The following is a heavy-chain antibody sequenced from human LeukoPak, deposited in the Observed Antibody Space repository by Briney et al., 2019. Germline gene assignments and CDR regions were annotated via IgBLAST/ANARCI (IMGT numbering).Heavy chain of an antibody. CDR1: GGSLSPYW. Sequence: SETLSLTCEVYGGSLSPYWWSWIRQPPGKGLEWIGEIKYSGHTNYNPSLESRVTISVDTSKKQFSLKLSSVTVADTALYFCARRGANDFGDSAGNFAYDIWGQGIMVTASS. CDR3: ARRGANDFGDSAGNFAYDI. D-gene: IGHD4-17*01. CDR2: IKYSGHT. J-gene: IGHJ3*02. V-gene: IGHV4-34*01.